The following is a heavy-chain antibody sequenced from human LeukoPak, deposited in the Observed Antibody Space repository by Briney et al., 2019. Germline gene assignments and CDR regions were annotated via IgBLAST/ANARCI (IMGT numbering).Heavy chain of an antibody. J-gene: IGHJ4*02. V-gene: IGHV3-48*04. D-gene: IGHD3-22*01. CDR1: VFTFSSYS. CDR2: ISSSSSTI. CDR3: ARVAAWDSSGYLFEY. Sequence: PGGSLRLSCAASVFTFSSYSMNWVRQAPGKGLEGVSYISSSSSTIYYADSVKGRFTISRENAKNTLYLQMNRLRAENTAVYYCARVAAWDSSGYLFEYWGQGTLVTVSS.